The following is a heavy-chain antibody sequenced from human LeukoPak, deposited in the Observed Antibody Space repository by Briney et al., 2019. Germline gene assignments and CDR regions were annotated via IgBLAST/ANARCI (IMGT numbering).Heavy chain of an antibody. V-gene: IGHV3-33*01. CDR3: ARDAATSVGMPHY. J-gene: IGHJ4*02. Sequence: PGGSLRLSCVASGFTFSSYGMHWVRRAPGKGLEWVAIIWSDGSTKYYVGSVKGRFTISRDSSKSTLYLQMNSLRAEDTAVYYCARDAATSVGMPHYWGQGTVVTVSS. D-gene: IGHD2-2*01. CDR2: IWSDGSTK. CDR1: GFTFSSYG.